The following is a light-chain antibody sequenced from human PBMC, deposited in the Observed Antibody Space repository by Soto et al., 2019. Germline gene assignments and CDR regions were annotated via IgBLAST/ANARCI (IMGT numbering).Light chain of an antibody. V-gene: IGKV3-11*01. CDR3: QQRSNWPPLT. J-gene: IGKJ4*01. CDR2: DAS. CDR1: QSVSSY. Sequence: EIVLTQSPATLSLSPGERATLSCRASQSVSSYLAWYQQKPGQAPRLLIYDASNRATRIPARFSGSGSGTVFPLTISSLEPEDFAGYYCQQRSNWPPLTFGGGTKVEIK.